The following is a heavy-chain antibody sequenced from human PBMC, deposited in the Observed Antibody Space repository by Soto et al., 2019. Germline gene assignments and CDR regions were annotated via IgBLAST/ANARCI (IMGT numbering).Heavy chain of an antibody. V-gene: IGHV1-18*01. CDR2: ITVSNGNT. Sequence: ASVKVSCKASGYTFTSYGISWVRQAPGQGLEFMGWITVSNGNTNYAQKFQDRVIMTTDTSTSTSYMEVRSLRSDDTAIYYCARFLQLRPLDYWGQGTLVTVSS. D-gene: IGHD1-1*01. J-gene: IGHJ4*02. CDR1: GYTFTSYG. CDR3: ARFLQLRPLDY.